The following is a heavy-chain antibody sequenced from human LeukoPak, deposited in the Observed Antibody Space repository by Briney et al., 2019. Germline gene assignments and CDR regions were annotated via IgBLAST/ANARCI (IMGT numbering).Heavy chain of an antibody. Sequence: GRSLRLSCAASGFTFSSYGMHWVRQAPGKGLEWVAVISYDGSNKYYADSVKGRSTISRDNSKNTLYLQMNSLRAEDTAVYYCAKDVNPLYYDILTGIDYWGQGTLVTVSS. V-gene: IGHV3-30*18. CDR2: ISYDGSNK. J-gene: IGHJ4*02. CDR1: GFTFSSYG. D-gene: IGHD3-9*01. CDR3: AKDVNPLYYDILTGIDY.